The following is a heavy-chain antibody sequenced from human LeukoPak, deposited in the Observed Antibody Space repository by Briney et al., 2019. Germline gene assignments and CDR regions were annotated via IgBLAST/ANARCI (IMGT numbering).Heavy chain of an antibody. Sequence: GRSLRLSCAASGFTFSSYAMHWVRQAPGKGLEWVAVISYDGSNKYYADSVKGRFTISRDNSKNTLYLQMNSLRAEDTAVYYCARGFCTTVVTGDAFDIWGQGTMVTVPS. CDR2: ISYDGSNK. CDR3: ARGFCTTVVTGDAFDI. CDR1: GFTFSSYA. J-gene: IGHJ3*02. D-gene: IGHD4-23*01. V-gene: IGHV3-30*04.